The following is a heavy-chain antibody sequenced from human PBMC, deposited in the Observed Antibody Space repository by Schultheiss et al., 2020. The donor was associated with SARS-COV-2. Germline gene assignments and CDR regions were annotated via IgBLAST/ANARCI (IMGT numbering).Heavy chain of an antibody. D-gene: IGHD6-19*01. CDR1: GGSISSYY. CDR3: ARGGIAVALYYYYGMDV. CDR2: INHSGST. J-gene: IGHJ6*02. Sequence: SETLSLTCTVSGGSISSYYWSWIRQPPGKGLEWIGEINHSGSTNYNPSLKSRVTISVDTSKNQFSLKLSSVTAADTAVYYCARGGIAVALYYYYGMDVWGQGTTVTVSS. V-gene: IGHV4-34*01.